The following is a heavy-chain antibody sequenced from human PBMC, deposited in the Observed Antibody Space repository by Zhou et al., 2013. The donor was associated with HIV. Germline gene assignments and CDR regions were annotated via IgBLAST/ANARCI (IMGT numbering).Heavy chain of an antibody. Sequence: QVQLVQSGAEVKKPGSSVKVSCKASGGTFSSYAISWVRQAPGQGLEWMGGIIPIFGTANYAQKFQGRVTITTDESTSTAYMELSSLRSEDTAVYYCARGATGTTFGLLQYWGQGTLVTVSS. J-gene: IGHJ4*02. CDR1: GGTFSSYA. CDR2: IIPIFGTA. CDR3: ARGATGTTFGLLQY. V-gene: IGHV1-69*05. D-gene: IGHD1-1*01.